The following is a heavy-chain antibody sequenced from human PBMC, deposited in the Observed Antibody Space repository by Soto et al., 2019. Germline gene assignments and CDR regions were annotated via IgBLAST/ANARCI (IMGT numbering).Heavy chain of an antibody. D-gene: IGHD4-17*01. CDR3: AKDKDYGDYEDYFDY. V-gene: IGHV3-23*01. CDR2: IFSGGVTT. Sequence: GGSLRLSCSASGFTVSTYTMGWVRLAPGKGLEWVSTIFSGGVTTKYADSVTGRFSISRDNSKNILYLQMNSLGVDDTAVYYCAKDKDYGDYEDYFDYSGQGTLVTGSS. CDR1: GFTVSTYT. J-gene: IGHJ4*02.